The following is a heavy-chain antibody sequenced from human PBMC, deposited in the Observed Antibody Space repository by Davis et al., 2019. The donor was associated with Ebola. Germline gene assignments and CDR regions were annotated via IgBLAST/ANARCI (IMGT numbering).Heavy chain of an antibody. CDR1: GFTFSSYA. CDR3: ARDGLNIVVVTAIPYYFDY. J-gene: IGHJ4*02. CDR2: ISYDGSNK. Sequence: GESLKISCAASGFTFSSYAMHWVRQAPGKGLEWVAVISYDGSNKYYADSVKGRFTISRDNSKNTLYLQMNSLRAEDTAVYYCARDGLNIVVVTAIPYYFDYWGQGTLVTVSS. D-gene: IGHD2-21*02. V-gene: IGHV3-30-3*01.